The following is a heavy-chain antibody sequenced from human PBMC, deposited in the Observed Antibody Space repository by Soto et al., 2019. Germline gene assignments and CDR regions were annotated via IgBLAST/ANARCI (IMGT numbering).Heavy chain of an antibody. CDR1: GGSLSDYF. CDR3: ARQGGRAAAGLDY. CDR2: INHLGSI. D-gene: IGHD6-13*01. Sequence: SETLSLTCVVSGGSLSDYFWSWIRQPPGMALEWIGEINHLGSINYNPSLKSRVTMSVDTSKNQFSLTLNSVTAADTSTYYCARQGGRAAAGLDYWGQGTLVTVSS. V-gene: IGHV4-34*01. J-gene: IGHJ4*02.